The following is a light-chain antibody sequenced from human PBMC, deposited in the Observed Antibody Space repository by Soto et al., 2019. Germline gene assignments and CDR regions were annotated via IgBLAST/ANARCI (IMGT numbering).Light chain of an antibody. V-gene: IGKV1-39*01. CDR1: QSISSY. CDR3: QQSYSRPRT. Sequence: DIQMTQSPSSLSASVGDRVTIXXRASQSISSYLNWYQQKPGKAPNLXIYTASSLESGVPSRFSGSGSGTDFTLTITSLQPEDFATYFCQQSYSRPRTFGQGTKVDIK. J-gene: IGKJ1*01. CDR2: TAS.